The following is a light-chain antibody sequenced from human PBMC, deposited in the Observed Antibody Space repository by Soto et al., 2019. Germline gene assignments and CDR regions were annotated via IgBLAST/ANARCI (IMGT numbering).Light chain of an antibody. CDR1: QGISSG. CDR2: HAS. V-gene: IGKV1D-13*01. Sequence: AVQLTQSPSSLSASLGDRVTITCRASQGISSGLAWYHQRPGKATKLLIFHASNLQRGVPSRFSGTGSGTDFTLTIRGLQPEDFGTYYCQEFNNHPQITFGPGTKVDV. CDR3: QEFNNHPQIT. J-gene: IGKJ3*01.